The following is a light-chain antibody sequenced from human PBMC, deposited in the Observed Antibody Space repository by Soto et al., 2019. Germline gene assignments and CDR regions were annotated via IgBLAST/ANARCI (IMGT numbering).Light chain of an antibody. Sequence: DIQMTQSPSSLSASVGDRVTITCRASQGIXXXLAWYQQKPGKVPNLLVYAASTLQXGVPSRFSGSESGTDXXXXXXXXXPXDVATYYCQQYNSVPYTFGQGTKLEIK. J-gene: IGKJ2*01. V-gene: IGKV1-27*01. CDR1: QGIXXX. CDR2: AAS. CDR3: QQYNSVPYT.